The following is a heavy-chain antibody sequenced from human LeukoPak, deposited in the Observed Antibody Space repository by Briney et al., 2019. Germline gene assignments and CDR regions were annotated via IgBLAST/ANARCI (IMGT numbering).Heavy chain of an antibody. J-gene: IGHJ5*02. CDR3: ARVDYDFWSGYRNNWFDP. CDR2: ISAYNGNT. D-gene: IGHD3-3*01. V-gene: IGHV1-18*01. Sequence: ASVKVSCKASGYTFTSYGISWVRQAPGQGLEWMGWISAYNGNTNYAQKLQGRVTMTTDTSTGTAYMELRSLRSDDTAVYYCARVDYDFWSGYRNNWFDPWGQGTLVTVSS. CDR1: GYTFTSYG.